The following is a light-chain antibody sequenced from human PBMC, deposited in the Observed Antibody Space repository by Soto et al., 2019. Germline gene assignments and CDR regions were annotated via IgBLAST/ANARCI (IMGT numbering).Light chain of an antibody. Sequence: EIVMTQSPATLSVSPGERATLPCRASQSVKSSYLAWYQHKPGQAPRLLIYGTSNRATGIPARFSGSGSGTDFTLTINSLEPEDFAVYYCQQRSNWPITFGQGTRLEIK. J-gene: IGKJ5*01. CDR2: GTS. CDR3: QQRSNWPIT. CDR1: QSVKSSY. V-gene: IGKV3-11*01.